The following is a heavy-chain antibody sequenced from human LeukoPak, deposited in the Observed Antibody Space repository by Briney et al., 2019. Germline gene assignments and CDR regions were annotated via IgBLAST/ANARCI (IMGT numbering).Heavy chain of an antibody. CDR3: ARRTVTTSLPFDY. J-gene: IGHJ4*02. D-gene: IGHD4-17*01. V-gene: IGHV4-39*01. CDR2: IYYSGTT. Sequence: SETLSLTCTVSGGSISSSSYSWGWIRQPQGKGLEWIGSIYYSGTTYYNPSLKSRVTISVDTSKNQFSLKLSSVTAADTAVYYCARRTVTTSLPFDYWGQGTLVTVSS. CDR1: GGSISSSSYS.